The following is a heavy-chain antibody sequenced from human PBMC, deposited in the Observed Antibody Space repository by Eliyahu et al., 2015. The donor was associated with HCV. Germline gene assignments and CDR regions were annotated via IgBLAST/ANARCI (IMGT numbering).Heavy chain of an antibody. J-gene: IGHJ4*02. CDR2: ISGTGGST. CDR3: AKSFGDRWSTYYFDH. Sequence: EVQLVEXGGGFVQPGGSLRLSXAXXGFIFRSYSVSWVRQAPGKGLEWVAGISGTGGSTHYADSVKGRFTISRDNSRNTLFLQMSSLRAEDTALYYCAKSFGDRWSTYYFDHWGQGTLVTVFS. CDR1: GFIFRSYS. D-gene: IGHD2-15*01. V-gene: IGHV3-23*04.